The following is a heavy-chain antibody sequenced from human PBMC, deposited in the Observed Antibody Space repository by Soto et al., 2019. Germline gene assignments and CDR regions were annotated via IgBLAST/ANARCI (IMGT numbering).Heavy chain of an antibody. V-gene: IGHV3-11*01. J-gene: IGHJ6*03. CDR3: ARAGSNYFASGSSLPYYMDV. CDR2: ISTSGSST. D-gene: IGHD3-10*01. CDR1: GFSFSDYY. Sequence: PGGSLRLSCAASGFSFSDYYMSWIRQAPGKGLEWVSLISTSGSSTDYADSVKGRFTISRDNAKNSLSLQMNSLRAEDTAVYYCARAGSNYFASGSSLPYYMDVWGKGTTVTVSS.